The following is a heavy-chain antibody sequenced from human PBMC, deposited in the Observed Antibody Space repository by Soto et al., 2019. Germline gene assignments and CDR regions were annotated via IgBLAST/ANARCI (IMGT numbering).Heavy chain of an antibody. CDR2: ISYDGSNK. Sequence: PGGSLRLSCAASGFTFSSYGMHWVRQAPGKGLEWVAIISYDGSNKYYADSVKGRFTISRDNSKNTLYLQMNSLRAEDTAVYYCAKDRVLVPAAISIHYGMDVWGQGTTVTVSS. CDR1: GFTFSSYG. J-gene: IGHJ6*02. CDR3: AKDRVLVPAAISIHYGMDV. V-gene: IGHV3-30*18. D-gene: IGHD2-2*01.